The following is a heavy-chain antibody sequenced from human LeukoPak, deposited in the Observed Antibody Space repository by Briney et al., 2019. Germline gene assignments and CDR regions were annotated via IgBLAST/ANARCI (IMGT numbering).Heavy chain of an antibody. V-gene: IGHV3-30*02. J-gene: IGHJ4*02. CDR3: AKSQVTGWYDFDY. CDR2: IRSDGSDK. Sequence: GGSLRLSCAASGFTFSSYGMNWVRQAPGKGLEWVASIRSDGSDKKYADSVKGQFTISRDNSKSTLNLQMNSLRPEDTAVYYCAKSQVTGWYDFDYWGQGTLVIVSS. D-gene: IGHD6-19*01. CDR1: GFTFSSYG.